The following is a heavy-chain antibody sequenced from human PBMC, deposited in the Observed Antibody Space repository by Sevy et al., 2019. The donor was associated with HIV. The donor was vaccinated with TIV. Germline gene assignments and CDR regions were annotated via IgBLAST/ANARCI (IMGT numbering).Heavy chain of an antibody. D-gene: IGHD2-2*01. V-gene: IGHV3-23*01. CDR1: GFTFSSYA. CDR2: ISGSGGST. Sequence: GGFLRLSCAASGFTFSSYAMSWVRQAPGKGLEWVSAISGSGGSTYYADSVKGRFTISRDNSKNTLYLQMNSLRAEDTAVYYCARNYQLLTYYYYYGMDVWGQGTTVTVSS. J-gene: IGHJ6*02. CDR3: ARNYQLLTYYYYYGMDV.